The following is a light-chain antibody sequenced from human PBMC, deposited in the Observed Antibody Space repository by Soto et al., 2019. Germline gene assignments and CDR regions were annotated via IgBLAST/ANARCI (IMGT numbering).Light chain of an antibody. V-gene: IGKV1-27*01. CDR1: QGIGNY. CDR2: AAS. Sequence: DIQMTQSPSSLPASVGDRVTITCRASQGIGNYLAWYQRTPGKVPKLLIYAASTLQSGVPSRFSGSGSGTEFTLTISCLQPGDGATYYCLTYNSPPKTFGQGTKVEIK. CDR3: LTYNSPPKT. J-gene: IGKJ1*01.